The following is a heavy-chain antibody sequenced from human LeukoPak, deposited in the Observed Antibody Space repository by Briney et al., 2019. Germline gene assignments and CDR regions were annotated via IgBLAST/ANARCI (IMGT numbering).Heavy chain of an antibody. CDR3: ARGRKFYGSGRYYNWFDP. CDR1: GGSISSGDYY. V-gene: IGHV4-30-4*01. J-gene: IGHJ5*02. CDR2: IYYSGST. D-gene: IGHD3-10*01. Sequence: SQTLSLTCTVSGGSISSGDYYWSWIRQPPGKGLEWIGYIYYSGSTYYNPSLKSRLTISVDTSKNQFSLKLSSVTAADTAVYYFARGRKFYGSGRYYNWFDPWGQGTLVTVSS.